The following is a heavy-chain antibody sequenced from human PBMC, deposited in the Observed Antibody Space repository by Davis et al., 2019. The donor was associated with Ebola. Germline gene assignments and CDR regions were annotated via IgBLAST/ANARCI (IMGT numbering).Heavy chain of an antibody. Sequence: ASVKVSCKASGYTFTSYGISWVRQAPGQGLEWMGWISGYNGNTNYAQKLQGRVTMTTDTSTSTAYMELSSLRSEDTAVYYCARDIGIFGVDNYFDYWGQGTLVTVSS. D-gene: IGHD3-3*01. V-gene: IGHV1-18*01. CDR3: ARDIGIFGVDNYFDY. CDR2: ISGYNGNT. CDR1: GYTFTSYG. J-gene: IGHJ4*02.